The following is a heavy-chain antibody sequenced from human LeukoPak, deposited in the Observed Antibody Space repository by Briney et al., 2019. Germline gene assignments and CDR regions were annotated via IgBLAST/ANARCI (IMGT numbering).Heavy chain of an antibody. CDR1: GFTFSDYY. CDR3: ARGTIFGAYYYYMDV. J-gene: IGHJ6*03. CDR2: ISSSGSTI. Sequence: PGGSLRLSCAASGFTFSDYYMSWIRQAPGKGLEWVSYISSSGSTIYYADSVKGRFTISRDNAKNSLYLQMNSLRAEDTAVYYCARGTIFGAYYYYMDVWGKGTTVTVSS. D-gene: IGHD3-3*01. V-gene: IGHV3-11*04.